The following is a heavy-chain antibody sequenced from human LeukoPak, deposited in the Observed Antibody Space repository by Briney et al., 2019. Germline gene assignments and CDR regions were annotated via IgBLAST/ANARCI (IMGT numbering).Heavy chain of an antibody. D-gene: IGHD2-2*01. CDR3: ARDCSSTSCYSH. Sequence: ASVKVSCKASGYTFTGYYMHWVRQAPGQGLEWMGWINPNSGGTNYAQKFQGRVTMTRDTSISTAYMELSRLRSDDTAVYYCARDCSSTSCYSHWGQGTLVTVSS. J-gene: IGHJ4*02. CDR2: INPNSGGT. V-gene: IGHV1-2*02. CDR1: GYTFTGYY.